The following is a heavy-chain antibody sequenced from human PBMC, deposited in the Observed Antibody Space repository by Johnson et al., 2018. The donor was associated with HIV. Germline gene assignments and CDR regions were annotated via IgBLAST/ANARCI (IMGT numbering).Heavy chain of an antibody. D-gene: IGHD1-26*01. CDR1: GFTISSHA. CDR2: VSYDGSYK. CDR3: AKGREWELLGGAFDI. V-gene: IGHV3-30*04. J-gene: IGHJ3*02. Sequence: QVQLVESGGGVVQPGRSLRLSCAASGFTISSHAMHWVRQAPGKGLEWVAVVSYDGSYKFYADAVKGRFTISRDNSKNTLYLQMNSLRAEDTAVYYCAKGREWELLGGAFDIWGQGTMVTVSS.